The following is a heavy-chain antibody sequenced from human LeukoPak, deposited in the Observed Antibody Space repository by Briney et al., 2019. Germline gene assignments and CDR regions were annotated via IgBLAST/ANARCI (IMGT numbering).Heavy chain of an antibody. Sequence: GGSLRLSCAASGFIFSNYAMTWVRQAPGKGLEWVSAIGGGRGNTYYADSVRGRFTISRDNSKHTLYLQINSLGAEDTAVYYCAKSRSNSWYELDYWGQGTLVTVSS. CDR2: IGGGRGNT. CDR1: GFIFSNYA. J-gene: IGHJ4*02. V-gene: IGHV3-23*01. D-gene: IGHD6-13*01. CDR3: AKSRSNSWYELDY.